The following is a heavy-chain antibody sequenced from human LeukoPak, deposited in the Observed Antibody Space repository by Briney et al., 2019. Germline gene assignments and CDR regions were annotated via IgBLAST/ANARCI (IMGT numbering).Heavy chain of an antibody. V-gene: IGHV3-48*03. CDR1: GFTFSSYE. D-gene: IGHD3-22*01. Sequence: PGGSLRLSCAASGFTFSSYEMNWVRQAPGKGLEWVSYISSSGSTIYYADSVKGRFTISRDNAKNALYLQMNSLRAEDTAVYYCARFPYYYDSTYYYYYYMDVWGKGTTVTIFS. CDR3: ARFPYYYDSTYYYYYYMDV. J-gene: IGHJ6*03. CDR2: ISSSGSTI.